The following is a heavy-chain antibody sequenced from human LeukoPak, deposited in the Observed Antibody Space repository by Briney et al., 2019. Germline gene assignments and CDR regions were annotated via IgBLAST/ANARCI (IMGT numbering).Heavy chain of an antibody. V-gene: IGHV4-59*01. D-gene: IGHD2-15*01. Sequence: SETLSLTCTVSGGSISSYYWSWIRQPPGKGLEWIGYIYYSGSTNYNSSLKSRVTISVDTSKNQFSLKLSSVTAADTAVYYCARDLGYCSGGSCYSLRAFDIWGQGTMVTVSS. J-gene: IGHJ3*02. CDR2: IYYSGST. CDR1: GGSISSYY. CDR3: ARDLGYCSGGSCYSLRAFDI.